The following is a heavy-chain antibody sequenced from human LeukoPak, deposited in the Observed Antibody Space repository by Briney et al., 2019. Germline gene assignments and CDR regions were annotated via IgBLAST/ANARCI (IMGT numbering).Heavy chain of an antibody. D-gene: IGHD3-22*01. CDR1: GYTFTSYY. CDR3: ARGTYDSSGYYVWFDP. V-gene: IGHV1-46*01. CDR2: INPSGGST. Sequence: ASVKVSCKASGYTFTSYYMHWVRQAPGQGLEWMGIINPSGGSTSYAQKFQGGVTMTRDTSTSTVYMELSSLRSEDTAVYYCARGTYDSSGYYVWFDPWGQGTLVTVSS. J-gene: IGHJ5*02.